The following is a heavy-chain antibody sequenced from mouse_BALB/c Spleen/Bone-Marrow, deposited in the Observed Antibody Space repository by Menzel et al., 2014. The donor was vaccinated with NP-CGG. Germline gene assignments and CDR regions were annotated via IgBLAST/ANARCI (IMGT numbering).Heavy chain of an antibody. CDR2: ILPGRGST. CDR3: ARWDTTAMDY. D-gene: IGHD1-1*01. CDR1: GYTFSSYW. Sequence: VKLVESGAELMKPGASVKISCKATGYTFSSYWIEWVKQRPGHGLERIGEILPGRGSTNYNEKFKGKATFTSDTSSNTAYMQLSSLTSEDSAVYYCARWDTTAMDYWGQGTSVTVSS. J-gene: IGHJ4*01. V-gene: IGHV1-9*01.